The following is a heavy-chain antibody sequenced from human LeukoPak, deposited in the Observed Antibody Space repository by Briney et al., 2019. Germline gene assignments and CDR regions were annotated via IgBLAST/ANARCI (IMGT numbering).Heavy chain of an antibody. Sequence: ASVKVSCKASGYTFTSYGISWVRQAPGQGLEWMGWISAYNGNTNYAQKFQGRVTMTEDTSTDTAYMELSSLRSEDTAVYYCATGGMITFGGVPNFDYWGQGTLVTVSS. V-gene: IGHV1-18*01. J-gene: IGHJ4*02. CDR1: GYTFTSYG. CDR2: ISAYNGNT. D-gene: IGHD3-16*01. CDR3: ATGGMITFGGVPNFDY.